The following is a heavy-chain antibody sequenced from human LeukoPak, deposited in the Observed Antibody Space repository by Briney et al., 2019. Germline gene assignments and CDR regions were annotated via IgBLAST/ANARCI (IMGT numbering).Heavy chain of an antibody. CDR2: IYSGGST. Sequence: GGSLRLSCAASGLTVSSNYKSWVRQAPGQGLEGVSVIYSGGSTYYADSVKGRFTISRDDSKNTLYLQMNSLRAEDTAVYYCTKAKGSGLKYYFDYWGQGTLVTVSS. D-gene: IGHD6-19*01. CDR1: GLTVSSNY. CDR3: TKAKGSGLKYYFDY. J-gene: IGHJ4*02. V-gene: IGHV3-66*01.